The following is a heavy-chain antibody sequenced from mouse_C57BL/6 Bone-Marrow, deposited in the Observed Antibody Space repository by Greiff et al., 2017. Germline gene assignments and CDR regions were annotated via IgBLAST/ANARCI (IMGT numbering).Heavy chain of an antibody. J-gene: IGHJ4*01. D-gene: IGHD1-1*01. CDR3: ARRNYYGLHMDY. CDR2: IDPSDSYT. Sequence: VQLQQPGAELVMPGASVKLSCKASGYTFTSYWMHWVKQRPGQGLEWIGEIDPSDSYTNYNQKFKGKSTLTVDKSSSTAYMQLSSLTSEDSAVYYCARRNYYGLHMDYWGQGTSVTVSS. V-gene: IGHV1-69*01. CDR1: GYTFTSYW.